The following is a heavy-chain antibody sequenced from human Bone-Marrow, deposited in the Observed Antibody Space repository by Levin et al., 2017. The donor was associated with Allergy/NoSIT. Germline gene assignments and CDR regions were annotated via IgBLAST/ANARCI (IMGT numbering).Heavy chain of an antibody. CDR1: GYTFTGSY. J-gene: IGHJ4*02. CDR3: ARDNTNGELIIAAGDY. Sequence: GESLKISCKASGYTFTGSYIHWVRQVPGQGLEWMGRVDPKNGDRRYAQKFQGRVTLTRDTSISTAYMELRSLTSDDTAVYYCARDNTNGELIIAAGDYWGQGTLVTVSS. CDR2: VDPKNGDR. D-gene: IGHD3-10*01. V-gene: IGHV1-2*06.